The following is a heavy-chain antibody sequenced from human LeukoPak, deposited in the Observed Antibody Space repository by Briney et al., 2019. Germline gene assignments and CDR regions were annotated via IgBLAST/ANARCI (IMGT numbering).Heavy chain of an antibody. J-gene: IGHJ4*02. CDR3: ARDHGSGSYWGPKFDY. Sequence: GGSLRLSCAASGFTFSSYWMHWVRQAPGKGLVWVSRINGDGSSTSYADSVKGRFTISRDNSKNTLYLQMNSLRAEDTAVYYCARDHGSGSYWGPKFDYWGQGTLVTVSS. CDR1: GFTFSSYW. CDR2: INGDGSST. D-gene: IGHD1-26*01. V-gene: IGHV3-74*01.